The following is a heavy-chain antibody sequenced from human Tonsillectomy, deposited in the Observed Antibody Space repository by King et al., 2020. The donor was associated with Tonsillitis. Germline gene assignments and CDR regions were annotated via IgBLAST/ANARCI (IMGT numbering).Heavy chain of an antibody. J-gene: IGHJ3*02. CDR2: IYYSGNT. Sequence: QLQESGPGLVKPSETLSLTCTVSGGSISSSSYYWAWIRQTPGKGLEWIGSIYYSGNTYYNPSLKSRVTISLDTSKNQLSLKLNSLTAADAAVYYCARGGIAVAGNGFDIWGQGTMVTVSS. CDR3: ARGGIAVAGNGFDI. CDR1: GGSISSSSYY. V-gene: IGHV4-39*07. D-gene: IGHD6-19*01.